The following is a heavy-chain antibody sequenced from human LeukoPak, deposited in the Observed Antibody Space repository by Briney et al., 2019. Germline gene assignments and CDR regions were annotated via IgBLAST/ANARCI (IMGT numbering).Heavy chain of an antibody. V-gene: IGHV3-23*01. CDR3: AKHRFESGGYHSTD. J-gene: IGHJ4*02. CDR1: GFTFSSYA. Sequence: GGSLRLSCAASGFTFSSYALSWVRQAPGKGLAWVSTISGGSGSTYCADSVKGRFTISRDNSKNTLYLQMNSLRDEDTAVYYCAKHRFESGGYHSTDWGQGTLVTVSS. D-gene: IGHD3-22*01. CDR2: ISGGSGST.